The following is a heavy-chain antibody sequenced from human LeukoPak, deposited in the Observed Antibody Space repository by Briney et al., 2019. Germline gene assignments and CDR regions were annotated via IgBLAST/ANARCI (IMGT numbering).Heavy chain of an antibody. V-gene: IGHV3-48*02. CDR2: ISSGSSNI. J-gene: IGHJ4*02. D-gene: IGHD1-26*01. CDR3: ARDQGSLYYFDY. Sequence: GGSLRLSCAASGFTFSTYSMNWVRQAPGRGLEWVSYISSGSSNIFYADSVKGRFTISRDNAQNSLYLQMNSLRDEDTAVYYCARDQGSLYYFDYWGQGTLVTVPS. CDR1: GFTFSTYS.